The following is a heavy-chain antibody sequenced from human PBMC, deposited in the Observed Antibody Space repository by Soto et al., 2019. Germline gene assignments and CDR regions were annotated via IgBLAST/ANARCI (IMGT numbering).Heavy chain of an antibody. V-gene: IGHV4-59*02. D-gene: IGHD2-21*02. CDR2: IYDSGSI. Sequence: SETLSLTSAVSGVSVSSYYWTWIRQPPGKGLEWLGYIYDSGSINYNPSLKSRALVSVDTSKNQFSLRLDSLTAADTAVYYCARGGVAVTDKAPYYFDSWGQGSLVTVSS. J-gene: IGHJ4*02. CDR3: ARGGVAVTDKAPYYFDS. CDR1: GVSVSSYY.